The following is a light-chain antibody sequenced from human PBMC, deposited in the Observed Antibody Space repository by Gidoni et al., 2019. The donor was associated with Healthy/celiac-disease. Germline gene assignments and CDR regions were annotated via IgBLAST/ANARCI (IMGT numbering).Light chain of an antibody. CDR1: QSVSRY. CDR2: ASS. J-gene: IGKJ4*01. Sequence: EIVFTQSPATLSLSTGERATLSCRASQSVSRYLAWYQQKPGQAPRLIIYASSNRATGIPARFSGSGSGTDFTLTISSLEPEDFAVYYCQKRSNWPLTFGGGTKVEIK. V-gene: IGKV3-11*01. CDR3: QKRSNWPLT.